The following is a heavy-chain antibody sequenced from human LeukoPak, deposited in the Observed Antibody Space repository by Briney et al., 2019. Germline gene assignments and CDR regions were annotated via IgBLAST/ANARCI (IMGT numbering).Heavy chain of an antibody. CDR2: IKRDGSEK. Sequence: PGGSLRLSCAGSGFTFSDYWMSWVRQAPGKGLEWVANIKRDGSEKYYADSVKGRFTISRDNSKNTVYLQMNSLRAEDTAVYFCARDLGTNDAFDIWGQGTMLTVSS. CDR1: GFTFSDYW. V-gene: IGHV3-7*03. J-gene: IGHJ3*02. CDR3: ARDLGTNDAFDI. D-gene: IGHD7-27*01.